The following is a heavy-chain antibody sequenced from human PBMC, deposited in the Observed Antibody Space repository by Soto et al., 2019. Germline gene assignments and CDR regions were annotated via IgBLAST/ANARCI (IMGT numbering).Heavy chain of an antibody. V-gene: IGHV1-2*04. J-gene: IGHJ6*02. D-gene: IGHD4-4*01. Sequence: ASVKVSCKASGYTFTGYYMHWVRQAPGQGLEWMGWINPNSGGTNYAQKFQGWVTMTRDTSISTAYMELSRLRSDDTAVYYCAPSSATSLQLYGMDVWGQGTTVTVSS. CDR2: INPNSGGT. CDR1: GYTFTGYY. CDR3: APSSATSLQLYGMDV.